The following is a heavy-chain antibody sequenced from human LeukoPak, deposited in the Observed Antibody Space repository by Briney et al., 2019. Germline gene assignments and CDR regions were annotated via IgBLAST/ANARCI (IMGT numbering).Heavy chain of an antibody. D-gene: IGHD3-3*01. V-gene: IGHV4-4*07. CDR2: FYSSVST. J-gene: IGHJ3*02. CDR3: ARDWRGVTIFGVVITGGAFDI. CDR1: GGSISSYY. Sequence: SETLSLTCTVSGGSISSYYWNWIRQSAGKGLEWIGRFYSSVSTDYNPSLKSRVTISVDTSKNQFSLKLSSVTAADTAVYYCARDWRGVTIFGVVITGGAFDIWGQGTMVTVSS.